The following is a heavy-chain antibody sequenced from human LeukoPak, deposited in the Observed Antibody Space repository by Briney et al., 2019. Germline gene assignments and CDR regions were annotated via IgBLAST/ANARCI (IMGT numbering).Heavy chain of an antibody. V-gene: IGHV3-74*01. CDR3: ARGRGSGWYDY. D-gene: IGHD6-19*01. Sequence: GGSLRLSCAASGFTFSNYWMHWVRQAPGKGLVWVSRVNIDGGSTSYADSVKGRFTISRDNAKKTLYLQMTSLRAEDTAVYYCARGRGSGWYDYWGQGTLVTVSS. CDR2: VNIDGGST. J-gene: IGHJ4*02. CDR1: GFTFSNYW.